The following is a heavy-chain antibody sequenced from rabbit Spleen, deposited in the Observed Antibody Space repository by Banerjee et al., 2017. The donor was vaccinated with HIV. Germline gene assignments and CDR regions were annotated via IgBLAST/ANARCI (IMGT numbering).Heavy chain of an antibody. CDR2: INTGSSGNT. Sequence: QEQLVEYGGDLVKPGASLTLTCTASGFSFSSSQHMCWVRQAPGKGLEWIACINTGSSGNTYYASWAKGRFTISKTSSTTVDLKMTSLTAADTATYFCARDGPDYNWYFDLWGPGTLVTVS. J-gene: IGHJ4*01. V-gene: IGHV1S45*01. CDR3: ARDGPDYNWYFDL. CDR1: GFSFSSSQH. D-gene: IGHD7-1*01.